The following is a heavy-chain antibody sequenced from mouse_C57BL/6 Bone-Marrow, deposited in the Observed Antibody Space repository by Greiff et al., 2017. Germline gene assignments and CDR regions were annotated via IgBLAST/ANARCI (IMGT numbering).Heavy chain of an antibody. CDR1: GYAFSSYW. CDR3: ARKDSNCWFAY. J-gene: IGHJ3*01. D-gene: IGHD2-5*01. Sequence: VQLQESGAELVKPGASVKISCKASGYAFSSYWMNWVKQRPGKGLEWIGQIYPGAGDTNYNGKFKGKATLTADKSSSTAYMQLSSLTSEDSAVYFCARKDSNCWFAYWGQGTLVTVSA. V-gene: IGHV1-80*01. CDR2: IYPGAGDT.